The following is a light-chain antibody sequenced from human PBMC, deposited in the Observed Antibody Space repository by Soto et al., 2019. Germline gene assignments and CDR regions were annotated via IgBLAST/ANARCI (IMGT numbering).Light chain of an antibody. CDR3: QQYGTSEII. CDR1: QTLSNSF. J-gene: IGKJ5*01. Sequence: EIVLTQSLGTLSLSPGERDTLSCRASQTLSNSFIAWYQQKPGQAPRLLIYDTSSRATGVPDRYSASGSGTDFTLTISRLEPEDFAVFFCQQYGTSEIIFGQGTRLEIK. V-gene: IGKV3-20*01. CDR2: DTS.